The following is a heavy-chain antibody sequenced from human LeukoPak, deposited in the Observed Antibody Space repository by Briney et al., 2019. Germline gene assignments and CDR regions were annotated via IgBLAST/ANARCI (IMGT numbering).Heavy chain of an antibody. Sequence: GGSLRLSCVASGFAFSSYWMSWVRQAPGKGLEWVANIKQDGGEKYYVDSVKGRFTISRDNAKSSLFLQMNSLRVEDTAVYYCAGLGGSYYTYWGQGTLVTVSS. CDR2: IKQDGGEK. CDR3: AGLGGSYYTY. J-gene: IGHJ4*02. V-gene: IGHV3-7*01. D-gene: IGHD1-26*01. CDR1: GFAFSSYW.